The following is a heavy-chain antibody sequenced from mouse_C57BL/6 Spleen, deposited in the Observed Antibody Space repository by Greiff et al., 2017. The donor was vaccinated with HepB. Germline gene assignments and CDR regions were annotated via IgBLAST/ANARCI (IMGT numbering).Heavy chain of an antibody. CDR3: ARSGYGSSFEAY. CDR2: IHPNSVST. D-gene: IGHD1-1*01. V-gene: IGHV1-64*01. CDR1: GYTFTSYW. Sequence: QVQLQQPGAELVKPGASVKLSCKASGYTFTSYWMHWVKQRPGQGLEWIGMIHPNSVSTNYNEKFKSKATLTVDKSSSTAYMQLSSLTSEDSAVYYCARSGYGSSFEAYWGQGTLVTVSA. J-gene: IGHJ3*01.